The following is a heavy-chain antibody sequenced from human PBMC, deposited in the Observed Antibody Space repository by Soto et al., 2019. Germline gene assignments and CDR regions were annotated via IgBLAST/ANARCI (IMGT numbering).Heavy chain of an antibody. Sequence: GASVKVSCKASGYTFTGYYMHWVRQAPGQGLEWMGWINPNSGGTNYAQKFQGRVTVTRDTSISTAYMELSRLRSDDTAVYYCARDSPFLYYDSSGYYDYWGQGTLVTV. CDR1: GYTFTGYY. CDR2: INPNSGGT. D-gene: IGHD3-22*01. J-gene: IGHJ4*02. CDR3: ARDSPFLYYDSSGYYDY. V-gene: IGHV1-2*02.